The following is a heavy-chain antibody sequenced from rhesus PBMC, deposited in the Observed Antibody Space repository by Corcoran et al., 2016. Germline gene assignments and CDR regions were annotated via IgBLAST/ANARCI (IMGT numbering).Heavy chain of an antibody. CDR2: IYGVTGST. CDR1: GGSISSNY. V-gene: IGHV4-147*01. CDR3: ARHPND. J-gene: IGHJ4*01. Sequence: QVQLQESGPGLVKPSETLSLTCAVSGGSISSNYWSWIRQSPGKGLEGIGFIYGVTGSTTYNPALKGRVTSSTDTSKSQFSVRLSSVTAADTAVYYCARHPNDWGQGILVIVSS.